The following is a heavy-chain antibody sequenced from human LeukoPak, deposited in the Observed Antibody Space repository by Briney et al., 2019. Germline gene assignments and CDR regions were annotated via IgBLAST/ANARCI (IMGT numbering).Heavy chain of an antibody. CDR3: ARPYKQQLDFDH. D-gene: IGHD1-1*01. V-gene: IGHV1-3*01. CDR2: VNAGNGDT. J-gene: IGHJ4*02. CDR1: GYTFTRYT. Sequence: ASVNVSCKASGYTFTRYTMHWVRQAPGQRLEWMGWVNAGNGDTEYSQKFQGRITITRDTSADTVYMELSSRRSEDTAVYYCARPYKQQLDFDHWGQGTLVTVSS.